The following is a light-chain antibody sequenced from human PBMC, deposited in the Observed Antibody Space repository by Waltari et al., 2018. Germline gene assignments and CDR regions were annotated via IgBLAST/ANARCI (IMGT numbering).Light chain of an antibody. CDR1: QTISSY. CDR3: QQSYSTPLT. Sequence: DIQMTQSPSSLSASVGDRVTMTCRASQTISSYVNWYQQKSGTAPTLRVYTASSLQGGVPSRFSGSGSGTEFTLSISSLQPDDFATYYCQQSYSTPLTFGQGTKVEVK. CDR2: TAS. J-gene: IGKJ1*01. V-gene: IGKV1-39*01.